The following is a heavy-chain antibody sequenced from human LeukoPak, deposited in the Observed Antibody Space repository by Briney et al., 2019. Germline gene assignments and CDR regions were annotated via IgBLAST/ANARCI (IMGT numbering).Heavy chain of an antibody. CDR3: ARGDNSGWYFFDY. D-gene: IGHD6-19*01. V-gene: IGHV5-51*01. J-gene: IGHJ4*02. CDR2: IYPGDSDT. Sequence: GESLKISCKASGYSFTDHWIGWVRQMPGKGLEWMGIIYPGDSDTRHSPSFQGQVTISADKSISTAYLQWSTLQAPDTAMYYCARGDNSGWYFFDYWGQGTLVTVSS. CDR1: GYSFTDHW.